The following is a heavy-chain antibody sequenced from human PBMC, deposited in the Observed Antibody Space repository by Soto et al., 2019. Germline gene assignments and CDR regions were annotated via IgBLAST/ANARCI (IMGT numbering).Heavy chain of an antibody. V-gene: IGHV4-30-4*01. J-gene: IGHJ4*02. CDR1: GGSISSGDYY. CDR3: VRGGLRSSYYFDN. Sequence: QVQLQESGPGLVKPSQTLSLTCTVSGGSISSGDYYWSWIRQPPGKGLEWIGYIYYSGSTYYNPSLKSRITISVDTYKNQFALKLSSVTAADTAVYYCVRGGLRSSYYFDNWGQGTLVTVSS. CDR2: IYYSGST. D-gene: IGHD4-17*01.